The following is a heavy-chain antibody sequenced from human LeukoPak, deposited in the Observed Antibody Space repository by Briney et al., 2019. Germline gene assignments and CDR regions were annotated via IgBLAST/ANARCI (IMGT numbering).Heavy chain of an antibody. V-gene: IGHV3-11*01. CDR2: ISSSGSTI. Sequence: GGSLRLSCAASGFTFSDYYMSWIRQAPGKGLEWVSYISSSGSTIYYADSVKGRFTISRDNAKNSLYLQMNSLRAEDMALYYCAKDIGSSNWGAFDIWGQGTMVTVSS. CDR3: AKDIGSSNWGAFDI. J-gene: IGHJ3*02. D-gene: IGHD7-27*01. CDR1: GFTFSDYY.